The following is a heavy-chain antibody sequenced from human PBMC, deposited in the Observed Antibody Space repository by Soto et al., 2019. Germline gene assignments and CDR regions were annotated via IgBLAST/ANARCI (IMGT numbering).Heavy chain of an antibody. D-gene: IGHD1-26*01. Sequence: GGSLRLSCAASGFTFRDHAMSWVRQAPGKGLEWVGFIRSKAYGGTTEYAASVKGRFTISRDDSKSIAYLQMNSLKTEDTAVYHCSRVEWELPGFDYWGQGILVTVSS. CDR2: IRSKAYGGTT. CDR1: GFTFRDHA. J-gene: IGHJ4*02. CDR3: SRVEWELPGFDY. V-gene: IGHV3-49*04.